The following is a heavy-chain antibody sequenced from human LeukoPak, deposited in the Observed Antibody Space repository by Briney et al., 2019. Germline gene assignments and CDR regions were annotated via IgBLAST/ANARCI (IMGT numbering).Heavy chain of an antibody. D-gene: IGHD4-17*01. CDR2: INHSGST. J-gene: IGHJ4*02. CDR1: EFTFSMYG. Sequence: GTLRLSCAASEFTFSMYGMNWIRQPPGKGLEWIGEINHSGSTNYNPSLKSRVTISVDTSKNQFSLKLSSVTAADTAVYYCARSDYDDVIDYWGQGTLVTVSS. CDR3: ARSDYDDVIDY. V-gene: IGHV4-34*01.